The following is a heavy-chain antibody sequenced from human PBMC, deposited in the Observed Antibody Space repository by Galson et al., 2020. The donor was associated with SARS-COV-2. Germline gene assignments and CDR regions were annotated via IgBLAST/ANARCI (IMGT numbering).Heavy chain of an antibody. CDR2: IYPSGST. J-gene: IGHJ2*01. CDR1: GYSIRTTNY. Sequence: SQTLSLTCALSGYSIRTTNYWGWVRQPPGKGLEWIGSIYPSGSTYYNPSLKSRVTISLDTSKNQFSLRLDSVTAADTALYYCARQGVNMIVLVTVPGWYFDLWGRGTLVTVSS. D-gene: IGHD3-22*01. CDR3: ARQGVNMIVLVTVPGWYFDL. V-gene: IGHV4-38-2*01.